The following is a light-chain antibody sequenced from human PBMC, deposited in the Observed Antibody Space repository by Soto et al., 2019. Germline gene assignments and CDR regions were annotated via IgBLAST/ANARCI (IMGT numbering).Light chain of an antibody. CDR3: PSFTSSNPWV. CDR1: SSDVGGYNY. V-gene: IGLV2-14*03. J-gene: IGLJ3*02. CDR2: EVS. Sequence: QSVLTQPASVSGSPGQSITISCTGTSSDVGGYNYVSWFQQHPGKAPKLKIYEVSNRPSGVSNRFSGSKSGYTASLTISELQAEDEADYYCPSFTSSNPWVFGGGTQPTVL.